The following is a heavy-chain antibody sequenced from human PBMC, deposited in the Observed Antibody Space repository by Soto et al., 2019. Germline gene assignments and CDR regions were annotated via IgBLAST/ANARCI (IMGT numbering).Heavy chain of an antibody. J-gene: IGHJ3*02. Sequence: EVQLVESGGGLVKPGGSLRLSCAASGFTFSNAWMSWVRQAPGKGLEWVGRIKSKTDGGTTDYAAPVKGRFTISRDDSKNTLHLQMNSLKTEDTAVYYCTAGYSSSWRAFDIWGQGTMVTVSS. V-gene: IGHV3-15*01. D-gene: IGHD6-13*01. CDR1: GFTFSNAW. CDR3: TAGYSSSWRAFDI. CDR2: IKSKTDGGTT.